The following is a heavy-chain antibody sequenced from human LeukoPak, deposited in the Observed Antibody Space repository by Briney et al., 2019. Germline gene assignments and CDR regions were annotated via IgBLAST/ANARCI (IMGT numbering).Heavy chain of an antibody. CDR1: GGSISYYY. V-gene: IGHV4-59*12. Sequence: SETLSLTCTVSGGSISYYYWTWIRQPPGKGLEWIGYIYYSGGTNYNPSLKSRVTISVDTSKNQFSLKLSSVTAADTAVYYCARGDYYDSSGYYSCFDIWGQGTMVTVSS. J-gene: IGHJ3*02. CDR2: IYYSGGT. CDR3: ARGDYYDSSGYYSCFDI. D-gene: IGHD3-22*01.